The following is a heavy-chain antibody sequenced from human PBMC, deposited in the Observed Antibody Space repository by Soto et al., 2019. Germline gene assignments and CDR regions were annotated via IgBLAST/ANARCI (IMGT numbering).Heavy chain of an antibody. Sequence: QITLKESGPTLVKPTQTLTLTCTFSGFSLSTSGVGMGWIRQPPGKALEWLALIYWNDDKRYSPSLKSRLTITKDTSKNQVVLTMTNMDPVDTATYYCAHRRSRVGIAARPFDYWGQGTLVTVSS. J-gene: IGHJ4*02. CDR3: AHRRSRVGIAARPFDY. CDR2: IYWNDDK. CDR1: GFSLSTSGVG. D-gene: IGHD6-6*01. V-gene: IGHV2-5*01.